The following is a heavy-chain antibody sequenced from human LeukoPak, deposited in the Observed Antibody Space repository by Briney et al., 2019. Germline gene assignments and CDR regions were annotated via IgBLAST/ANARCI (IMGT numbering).Heavy chain of an antibody. V-gene: IGHV3-23*01. J-gene: IGHJ4*02. CDR2: ISAGGT. Sequence: GGTLRLSCAASGFTFSNFAMNWVRQAPGKGLEWVSAISAGGTFYADFVKGRFTISRDNSKNTLYLQMNSLRVDDTAVYYCAKRIQSAMATGYWGQGTLVTVSS. CDR1: GFTFSNFA. CDR3: AKRIQSAMATGY. D-gene: IGHD5-18*01.